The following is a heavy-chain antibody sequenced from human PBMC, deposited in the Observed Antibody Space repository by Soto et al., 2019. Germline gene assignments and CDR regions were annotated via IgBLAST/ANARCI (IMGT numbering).Heavy chain of an antibody. Sequence: QVQLVQSGAEVKKPGASVKVSCKASGYTFTGYYMHWVRQAPGQGLEWMGWINPNSGGTNYAQKCPGWVTKTRDTSSSAAYMELSRMRSDDTAVYYCARSAGISGSGSYSGMPYYYCYRDVGGKGTTVTVSS. CDR2: INPNSGGT. CDR3: ARSAGISGSGSYSGMPYYYCYRDV. J-gene: IGHJ6*03. V-gene: IGHV1-2*04. D-gene: IGHD3-10*01. CDR1: GYTFTGYY.